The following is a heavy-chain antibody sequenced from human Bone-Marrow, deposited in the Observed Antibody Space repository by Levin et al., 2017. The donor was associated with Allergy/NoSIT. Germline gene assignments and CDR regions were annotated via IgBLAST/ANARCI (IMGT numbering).Heavy chain of an antibody. Sequence: ETLSLTCAASGFTFSSYAATWVRQAPGKGLEWVLGISGSGGSTHYADSVKGRFSISRDNAKNALYLQMNSLRAEDTAVYYCAKGESSGWNMYYYYMDVWGKGTTVTVSS. D-gene: IGHD6-25*01. J-gene: IGHJ6*03. CDR2: ISGSGGST. CDR3: AKGESSGWNMYYYYMDV. CDR1: GFTFSSYA. V-gene: IGHV3-23*01.